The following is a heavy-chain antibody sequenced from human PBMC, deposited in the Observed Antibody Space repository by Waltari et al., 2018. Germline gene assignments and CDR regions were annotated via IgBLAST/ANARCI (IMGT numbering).Heavy chain of an antibody. CDR2: IRHDEGT. J-gene: IGHJ4*02. V-gene: IGHV4-38-2*01. CDR1: GHSVSSGYY. D-gene: IGHD1-1*01. Sequence: QVQLQESGPGLVKPSETLSLTCAVSGHSVSSGYYWGWIRQPPGKGLEWIGSIRHDEGTYYKPSLRSRVTISVDTPKNQFSLNLRSVTAADTAVYYCARGTATGTTDLAHWGQGALVTVSS. CDR3: ARGTATGTTDLAH.